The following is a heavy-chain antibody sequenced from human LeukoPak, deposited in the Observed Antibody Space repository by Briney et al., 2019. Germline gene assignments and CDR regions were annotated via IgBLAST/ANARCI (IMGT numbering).Heavy chain of an antibody. Sequence: GGCLRLSCAASGFTFSNYWMSGVRRAPGRGLGWVASIRPDGSDDYYMDSVKGRFTISRDNAETSLYLQMSILRAQDTPVYYCARLMGGVTTNDYSGQGTLVTVSP. V-gene: IGHV3-7*01. CDR3: ARLMGGVTTNDY. CDR1: GFTFSNYW. CDR2: IRPDGSDD. J-gene: IGHJ4*02. D-gene: IGHD4-11*01.